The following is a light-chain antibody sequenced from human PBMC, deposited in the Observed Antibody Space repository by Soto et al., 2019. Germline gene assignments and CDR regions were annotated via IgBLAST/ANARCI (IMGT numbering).Light chain of an antibody. V-gene: IGLV1-40*01. J-gene: IGLJ1*01. Sequence: QLVLTQPPSVSGAPGQRVTISCTGSSSNIGAGYDVHWYQRLPGTAPKLLIYTNTNRPSGVPDRFSGSKSGTSASLAITGLQAEDEADYYCQSYDRSLTLRLFGTGTKLTVL. CDR2: TNT. CDR3: QSYDRSLTLRL. CDR1: SSNIGAGYD.